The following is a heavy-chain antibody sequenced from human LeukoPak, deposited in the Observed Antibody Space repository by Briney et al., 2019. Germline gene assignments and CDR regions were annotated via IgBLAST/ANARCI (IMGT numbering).Heavy chain of an antibody. D-gene: IGHD3-10*01. V-gene: IGHV3-30*02. CDR3: AKDRLIWVYGSGSYPNPSFDY. CDR2: MSIDEDGGKT. CDR1: GFTFSSFG. J-gene: IGHJ4*02. Sequence: GGSLRLSCAASGFTFSSFGMHWVRRAPGKGLEWVAFMSIDEDGGKTYFADSVKGRFTISRDNSKNTLYLQMNSLRAEDTAVYYCAKDRLIWVYGSGSYPNPSFDYWGQGTLVTVSS.